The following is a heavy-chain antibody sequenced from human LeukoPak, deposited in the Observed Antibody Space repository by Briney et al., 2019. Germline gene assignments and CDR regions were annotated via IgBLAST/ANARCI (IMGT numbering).Heavy chain of an antibody. CDR1: GFTFSSYS. Sequence: GGSLRLSCAASGFTFSSYSMNWVRQAPGKGLEWVSYISSSSSTIYYADSVKGRFTISRDNAKNSLYLQMNSLRAEDTAVYYCARTPPNYSGDASDIWGQGTMVTVSS. CDR3: ARTPPNYSGDASDI. J-gene: IGHJ3*02. V-gene: IGHV3-48*01. CDR2: ISSSSSTI. D-gene: IGHD5-24*01.